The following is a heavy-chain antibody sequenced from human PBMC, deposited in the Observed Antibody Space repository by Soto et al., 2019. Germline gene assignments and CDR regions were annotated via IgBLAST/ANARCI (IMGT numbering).Heavy chain of an antibody. CDR2: ISYDGSNK. D-gene: IGHD6-13*01. Sequence: QVQLVESGGGVVQPGRSLRLSCAASGFTFSSYAMHWVRQAPGKGLEWVAVISYDGSNKYYADSVKGRFTISRDNSKNTRDLQMDSLRAKGTAVYYCSRDKAAAGTRRFANWGQGTLGTVSS. CDR1: GFTFSSYA. CDR3: SRDKAAAGTRRFAN. V-gene: IGHV3-30-3*01. J-gene: IGHJ4*02.